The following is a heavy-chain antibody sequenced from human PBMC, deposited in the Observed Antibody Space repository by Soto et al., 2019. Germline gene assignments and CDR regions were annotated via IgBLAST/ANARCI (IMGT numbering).Heavy chain of an antibody. V-gene: IGHV3-21*01. CDR3: ARDRYCTNGVCYGDY. CDR2: ISSSSSYI. J-gene: IGHJ4*02. CDR1: GFTFSSYS. Sequence: GGSLRLSCAASGFTFSSYSMNWVRQAPGKGLEWVSSISSSSSYIYYADSVKGRFTISRDNAKNSLYLQMNSLRAEDTAVYYCARDRYCTNGVCYGDYWGQGTLVTVSS. D-gene: IGHD2-8*01.